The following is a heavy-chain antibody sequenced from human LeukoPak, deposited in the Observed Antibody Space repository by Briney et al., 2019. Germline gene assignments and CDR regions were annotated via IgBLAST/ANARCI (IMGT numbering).Heavy chain of an antibody. CDR1: AYTFTGYY. CDR2: INPNSGGT. Sequence: GASVKVSCKASAYTFTGYYFHWVRQAPGQGLEWMGWINPNSGGTNYAQKFQGRVTMTRDTSISTAYMELSRLRSDDTAVYYCASYFGASSPNPYYYYYMDVWGKGTTVTISS. J-gene: IGHJ6*03. CDR3: ASYFGASSPNPYYYYYMDV. V-gene: IGHV1-2*02. D-gene: IGHD3-10*01.